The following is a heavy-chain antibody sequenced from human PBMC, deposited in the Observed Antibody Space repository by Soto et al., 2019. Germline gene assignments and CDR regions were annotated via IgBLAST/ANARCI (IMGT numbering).Heavy chain of an antibody. D-gene: IGHD3-22*01. CDR1: GYTFTRSG. CDR3: VKDRDSNSWPTRDV. CDR2: ISPKSESI. Sequence: GASVKVSCKTSGYTFTRSGISWVRQAPGQGLEWMGWISPKSESIKYAQKFQGRVSMTTDTSTSTAYMEVRSLRSDDTAVYYCVKDRDSNSWPTRDVWGPGTTATVSS. J-gene: IGHJ6*02. V-gene: IGHV1-18*01.